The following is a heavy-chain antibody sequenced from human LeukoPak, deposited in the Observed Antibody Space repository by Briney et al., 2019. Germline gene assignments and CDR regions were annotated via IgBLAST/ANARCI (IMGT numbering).Heavy chain of an antibody. J-gene: IGHJ6*02. CDR2: ISGSGGST. CDR1: GFTFSSYA. Sequence: QSGGSLRLSCAASGFTFSSYAMSWVRQAPGKGLEWVSAISGSGGSTYYADSVKGRFTISRDNSKNTLYLQMNSLRAEDTAVYYCVSCSSTSCPNGGYYYYGMDVWGQGTTVTVSS. V-gene: IGHV3-23*01. CDR3: VSCSSTSCPNGGYYYYGMDV. D-gene: IGHD2-2*01.